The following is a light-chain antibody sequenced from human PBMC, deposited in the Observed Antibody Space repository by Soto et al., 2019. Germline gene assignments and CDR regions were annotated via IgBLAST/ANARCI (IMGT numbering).Light chain of an antibody. V-gene: IGKV1D-8*02. Sequence: IWMTQSPSLLSASTGDRVTISCRMSQGISSYLAWYKQKPGKAPELLIYAASTRASGISDRFSGSGSGTDFTLTISGLEPEDFGVYYCQQYGTAPITFGQGTRLEIK. J-gene: IGKJ5*01. CDR2: AAS. CDR3: QQYGTAPIT. CDR1: QGISSY.